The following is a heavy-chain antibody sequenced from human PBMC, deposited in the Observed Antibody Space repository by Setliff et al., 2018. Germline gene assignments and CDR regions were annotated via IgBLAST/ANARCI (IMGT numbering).Heavy chain of an antibody. D-gene: IGHD3-3*01. V-gene: IGHV4-38-2*02. CDR1: GYPISRGFY. J-gene: IGHJ6*03. CDR2: VYHSGSS. CDR3: ARMSGFLYMDV. Sequence: SETLSLTCTVSGYPISRGFYWGWIRQSPGKGLEWIGSVYHSGSSYQNPSLRSRIAVSVDTSKNQFSLRLNFVTAADTAVYFCARMSGFLYMDVWGKGTTVTVSS.